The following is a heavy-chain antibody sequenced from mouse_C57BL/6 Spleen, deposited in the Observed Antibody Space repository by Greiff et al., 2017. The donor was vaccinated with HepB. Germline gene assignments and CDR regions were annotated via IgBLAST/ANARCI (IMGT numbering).Heavy chain of an antibody. CDR3: AREDTTVVAKGAMDY. CDR2: IHPNSGST. J-gene: IGHJ4*01. D-gene: IGHD1-1*01. V-gene: IGHV1-64*01. CDR1: GYTFTSYW. Sequence: QVQLQQPGAELVKPGASVKLSCKASGYTFTSYWMHWVKQRPGQGLEWIGMIHPNSGSTNYNEKFKSKATLTVDKSSSTAYMQLSSLTSEDSAVYYCAREDTTVVAKGAMDYWGQGTSVTVSS.